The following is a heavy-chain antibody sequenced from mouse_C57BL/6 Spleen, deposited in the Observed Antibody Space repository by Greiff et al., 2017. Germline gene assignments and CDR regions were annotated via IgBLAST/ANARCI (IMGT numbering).Heavy chain of an antibody. CDR3: ARRGRGYSAMDY. Sequence: QVQLQQPGAELVKPGASVKLSCKASGYTFTSYWMQWVKQRPGQGLEWIGEIDPSDSYTNYNQKFKGKATLTVDTSSSTAYMQLSSLTSEDSAVSYCARRGRGYSAMDYWGQGTSVTVSA. CDR1: GYTFTSYW. CDR2: IDPSDSYT. J-gene: IGHJ4*01. V-gene: IGHV1-50*01.